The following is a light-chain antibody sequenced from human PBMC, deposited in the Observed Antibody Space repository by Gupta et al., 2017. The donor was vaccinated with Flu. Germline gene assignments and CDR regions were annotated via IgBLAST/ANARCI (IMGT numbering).Light chain of an antibody. CDR3: QQRSNWLGT. CDR1: QSVGIY. Sequence: ELVLTQSPATLTLSTGERDTLSCRASQSVGIYLAWYQQKPGQAPRLLIYDASKRATGIPARFSGSGSGTDFTLTISSLEAEDFGVYYCQQRSNWLGTFGGGTKVEIK. V-gene: IGKV3-11*01. J-gene: IGKJ4*01. CDR2: DAS.